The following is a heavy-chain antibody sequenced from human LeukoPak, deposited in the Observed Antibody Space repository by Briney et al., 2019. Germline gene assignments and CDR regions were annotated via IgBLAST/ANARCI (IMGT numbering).Heavy chain of an antibody. Sequence: GGSLRLSCAASGFTFSNYHMNWVRQAPGQGLEWVSSVSSSSTYISYADSVKGRFTISRDNAKNSLYLQMSSLRTEDTAVYWCARGPHYYAGSGHSYFDFLGQGILVIVCS. CDR1: GFTFSNYH. CDR3: ARGPHYYAGSGHSYFDF. J-gene: IGHJ4*02. V-gene: IGHV3-21*01. CDR2: VSSSSTYI. D-gene: IGHD3-22*01.